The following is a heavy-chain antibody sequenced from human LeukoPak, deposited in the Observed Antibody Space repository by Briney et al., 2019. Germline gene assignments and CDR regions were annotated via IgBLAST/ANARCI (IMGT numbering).Heavy chain of an antibody. CDR2: INHSGST. CDR1: GGSFSGYY. J-gene: IGHJ4*02. D-gene: IGHD1-26*01. V-gene: IGHV4-34*01. CDR3: ARGVIQAAALFSLVGVGPFDY. Sequence: PSETLSLTCAVYGGSFSGYYWSWIRQPPGKGLEWIREINHSGSTNYNPSLKSRVTISVDTSKNQFSLKLSSVTAADTAVYYCARGVIQAAALFSLVGVGPFDYWGQGTLVTVSS.